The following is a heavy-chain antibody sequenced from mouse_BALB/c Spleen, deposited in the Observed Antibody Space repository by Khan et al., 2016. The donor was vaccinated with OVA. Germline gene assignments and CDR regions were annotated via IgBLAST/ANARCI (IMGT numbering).Heavy chain of an antibody. CDR1: GFSLTDYG. J-gene: IGHJ4*01. D-gene: IGHD2-10*02. Sequence: QVQLQQSGPGLVAPSQSLSITCTVSGFSLTDYGVSWIRQPPGKGLEWLGVIWGGGSTYYNSALRSKLTIRKDNSKSQVFLKMNSLQTDDTAMYYCAKGVWSYYFAFDYWGQGTSVTVSS. CDR3: AKGVWSYYFAFDY. V-gene: IGHV2-6-5*01. CDR2: IWGGGST.